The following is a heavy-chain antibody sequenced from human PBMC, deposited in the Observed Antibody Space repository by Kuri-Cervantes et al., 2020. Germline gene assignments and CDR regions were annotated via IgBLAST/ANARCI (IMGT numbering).Heavy chain of an antibody. V-gene: IGHV4-30-4*01. CDR1: GGSISSGDYY. CDR2: IYYSGST. D-gene: IGHD5-12*01. CDR3: ARGGLGYQNWFDP. J-gene: IGHJ5*02. Sequence: SETLSLTCTVSGGSISSGDYYWSWIRQPPGKGLEWIGYIYYSGSTYYNPSLKSRVTISVDTSKNQFSLKLSSVTAADTAVYYCARGGLGYQNWFDPWGQGTQVTVSS.